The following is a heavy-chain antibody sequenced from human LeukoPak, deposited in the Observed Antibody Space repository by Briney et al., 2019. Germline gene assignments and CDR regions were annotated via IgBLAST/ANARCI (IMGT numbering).Heavy chain of an antibody. CDR1: GGSISDYY. CDR3: AKLGIAVAGTRYLQQ. D-gene: IGHD6-19*01. Sequence: SETLSLTCTVSGGSISDYYWSWIRQSPGKGLEWIGYFYYSGSSNYSPSLKSRVTILVDTSKNQFSPKLSSVTAADTAVYYCAKLGIAVAGTRYLQQWGPGTLVTVSS. V-gene: IGHV4-59*01. J-gene: IGHJ1*01. CDR2: FYYSGSS.